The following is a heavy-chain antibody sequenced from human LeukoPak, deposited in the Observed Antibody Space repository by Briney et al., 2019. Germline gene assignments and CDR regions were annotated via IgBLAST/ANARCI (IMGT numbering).Heavy chain of an antibody. CDR2: MRPHGGNN. V-gene: IGHV3-30*02. CDR1: GFTFSDYG. J-gene: IGHJ4*02. Sequence: PGGSLRLSCAASGFTFSDYGIHWIRQAPGKGREWVAFMRPHGGNNYYSDSVKGRFNISRDISKNTLYLQMDSLRPEDTAVYFCAKDQAGTWGLDYWGQGTLVTVSS. CDR3: AKDQAGTWGLDY. D-gene: IGHD3-10*01.